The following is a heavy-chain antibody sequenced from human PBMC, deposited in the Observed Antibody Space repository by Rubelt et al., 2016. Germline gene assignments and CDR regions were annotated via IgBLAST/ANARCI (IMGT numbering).Heavy chain of an antibody. V-gene: IGHV3-23*01. CDR2: IGGSGGST. J-gene: IGHJ4*02. D-gene: IGHD3-10*01. CDR3: AKELFEGSGTVDY. Sequence: VSAIGGSGGSTYYADSVKGRFTISRDNSKNTLYLQMNSLRAEDTAVYYCAKELFEGSGTVDYWGQGTLVTVSS.